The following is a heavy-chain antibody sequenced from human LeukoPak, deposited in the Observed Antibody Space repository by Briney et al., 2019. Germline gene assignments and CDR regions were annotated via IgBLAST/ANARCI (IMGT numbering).Heavy chain of an antibody. CDR2: IIPFIGAP. Sequence: ASVKVSCKASGGTLRTDAIAWIRQSPGQGLEWMGGIIPFIGAPNFAQRFHGRVTITADETTSTVYMELSSLRSEDTAVYYCAREVITETTLGWFDPWGQGTLITVSS. CDR1: GGTLRTDA. J-gene: IGHJ5*02. V-gene: IGHV1-69*13. CDR3: AREVITETTLGWFDP. D-gene: IGHD1-7*01.